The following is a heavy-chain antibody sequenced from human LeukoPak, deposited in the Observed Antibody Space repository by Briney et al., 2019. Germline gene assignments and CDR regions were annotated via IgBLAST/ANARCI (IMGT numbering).Heavy chain of an antibody. CDR3: ARIPYCSSTNCYPSDY. CDR1: GFTFSSYW. D-gene: IGHD2-2*01. J-gene: IGHJ4*02. Sequence: GGSLRLSCAASGFTFSSYWMHWVRQAPGKGLVWVSRINSDGSSTSYADSVKGRFTISRDNAKNTLYLQMHSLRAEDTAVYYCARIPYCSSTNCYPSDYWGQGTLVTVSS. CDR2: INSDGSST. V-gene: IGHV3-74*01.